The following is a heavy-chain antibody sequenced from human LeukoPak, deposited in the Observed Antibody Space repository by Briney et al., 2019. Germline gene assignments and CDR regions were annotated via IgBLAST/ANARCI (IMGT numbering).Heavy chain of an antibody. J-gene: IGHJ4*02. D-gene: IGHD2-2*01. CDR3: ARAVDYGDCQLPPFDY. Sequence: PGGSLRLSCAASGFTFDDYGMSWVRQAPGKGLEWVSGINWNGGSIGYADSVKGRFTISRDNAKNSLYLQMNSLRVEDTAVYYCARAVDYGDCQLPPFDYWGQGTLVTVSS. CDR2: INWNGGSI. CDR1: GFTFDDYG. V-gene: IGHV3-20*04.